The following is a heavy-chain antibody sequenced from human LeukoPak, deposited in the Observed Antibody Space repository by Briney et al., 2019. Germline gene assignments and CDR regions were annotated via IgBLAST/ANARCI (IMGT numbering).Heavy chain of an antibody. CDR3: ARHGYDILAGLI. Sequence: SETLSLTCTVSGGSISSYYWSWIRKPPGKGPEWIGYIYYSGSTNYNPSLNSRVTISVDTSKNQFSLKLSSVTAADTAVYYCARHGYDILAGLIWGQGTMVTVSS. V-gene: IGHV4-59*08. CDR1: GGSISSYY. CDR2: IYYSGST. J-gene: IGHJ3*02. D-gene: IGHD3-9*01.